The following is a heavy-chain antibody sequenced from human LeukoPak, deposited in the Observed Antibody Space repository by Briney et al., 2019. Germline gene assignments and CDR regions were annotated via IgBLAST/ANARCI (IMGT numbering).Heavy chain of an antibody. CDR1: GGTFSSYA. J-gene: IGHJ4*02. Sequence: ASVKVSCKASGGTFSSYAISWVRQAPGQGLEWMGGIIPIFGTANYAQKFQGRVTITADESTSTAYMELSSLRSEDTAVYYCAREPLKLLWFGESDYWGQGTLVTVSS. CDR3: AREPLKLLWFGESDY. CDR2: IIPIFGTA. D-gene: IGHD3-10*01. V-gene: IGHV1-69*13.